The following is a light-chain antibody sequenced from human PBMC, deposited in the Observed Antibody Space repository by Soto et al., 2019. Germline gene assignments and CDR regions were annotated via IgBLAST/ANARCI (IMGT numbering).Light chain of an antibody. Sequence: EIVLTQSPGTLSLSPGETATLSCRASQSISTYLAWYQVKPGQAPRLLIYAASSRATGIPDRFSGGGSGTDFTLTISRLEPEDFAVYYCQQCGSSPWTFGQGTKVDIK. V-gene: IGKV3-20*01. CDR2: AAS. CDR1: QSISTY. CDR3: QQCGSSPWT. J-gene: IGKJ1*01.